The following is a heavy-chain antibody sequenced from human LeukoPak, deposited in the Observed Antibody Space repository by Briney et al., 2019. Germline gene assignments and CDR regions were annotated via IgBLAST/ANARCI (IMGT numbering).Heavy chain of an antibody. CDR2: ISGSGGST. V-gene: IGHV3-23*01. D-gene: IGHD6-19*01. CDR3: AKDSLRSNSLQWLAQLLYDAFDI. CDR1: GFTFSSYS. J-gene: IGHJ3*02. Sequence: GGSLRLSCAASGFTFSSYSMNWVRQAPGKGLEWVSAISGSGGSTYYADSVKGRFTISRDNSKNTLYLQMNSLRAEDTAVYYCAKDSLRSNSLQWLAQLLYDAFDIWGQGTMVTVSS.